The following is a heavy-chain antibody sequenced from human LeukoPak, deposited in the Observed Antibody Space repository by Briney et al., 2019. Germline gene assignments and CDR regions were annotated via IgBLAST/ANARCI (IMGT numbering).Heavy chain of an antibody. J-gene: IGHJ4*02. Sequence: SETLSLTCAVYGGSFSGYYWSWIRQPPGKGLEWIGEINHSGSTNYNPSLKSRVTILVDTSKNQFSLKLSSVTAADTAVYYCARSLYDINDYWGQGTLVTVSS. CDR2: INHSGST. D-gene: IGHD3-9*01. CDR1: GGSFSGYY. V-gene: IGHV4-34*01. CDR3: ARSLYDINDY.